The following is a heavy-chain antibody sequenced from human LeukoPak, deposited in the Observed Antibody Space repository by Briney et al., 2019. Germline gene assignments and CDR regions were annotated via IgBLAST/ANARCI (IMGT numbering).Heavy chain of an antibody. CDR3: ARDGRRRDRGNWFDP. CDR2: INPSGGST. V-gene: IGHV1-46*01. D-gene: IGHD1-26*01. Sequence: GASVKVSCKASGYTFTSYYMHWVRQAPGQGLEWMGIINPSGGSTSYAQKFQGRVTMTRDTSPSTVYMELSSLRSEDTAVYYCARDGRRRDRGNWFDPWGQGTLVTVSS. CDR1: GYTFTSYY. J-gene: IGHJ5*02.